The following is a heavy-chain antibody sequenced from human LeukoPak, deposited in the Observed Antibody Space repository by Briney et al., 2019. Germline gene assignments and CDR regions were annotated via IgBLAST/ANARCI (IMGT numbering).Heavy chain of an antibody. J-gene: IGHJ5*02. Sequence: GGSLRLSCAASGFSISYYGMHWVRQAPGKGLEWVAVISQDGIDKYYADSVKGQVTISRDNAKNSLYLQMSSLRAEDTAVYYCARTVTASRWLDPWGQGTLVTVSS. CDR3: ARTVTASRWLDP. V-gene: IGHV3-30*03. D-gene: IGHD4-11*01. CDR2: ISQDGIDK. CDR1: GFSISYYG.